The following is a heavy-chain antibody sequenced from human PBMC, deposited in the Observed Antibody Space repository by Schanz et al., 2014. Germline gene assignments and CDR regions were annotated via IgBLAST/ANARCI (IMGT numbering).Heavy chain of an antibody. CDR2: IYYDGSDK. CDR3: ARENLNWEAFDI. J-gene: IGHJ3*02. CDR1: GFTFNNYG. Sequence: QAQLVESGGGVVQPGRSLRLSCAASGFTFNNYGMHWVRQAPGKGLEWVALIYYDGSDKYYADFVEGRFTISRDNSQNTLYLQMTSLRGEDTAVYYCARENLNWEAFDIWGQGTVVTVSS. V-gene: IGHV3-33*01. D-gene: IGHD7-27*01.